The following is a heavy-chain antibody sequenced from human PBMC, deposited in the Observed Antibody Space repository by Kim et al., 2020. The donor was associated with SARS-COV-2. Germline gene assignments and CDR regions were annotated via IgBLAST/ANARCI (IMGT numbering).Heavy chain of an antibody. CDR1: GFTFLDYT. V-gene: IGHV3-21*01. Sequence: GGSLRLFCAASGFTFLDYTINWVRQAPGKGLEWVSSISSRRNYIYYADSVKGRFTISRDSAKSSVSLQLSSLRVEDTAVYYCARMYSRGWYGGRFDYWGQGTLVTVSS. CDR3: ARMYSRGWYGGRFDY. CDR2: ISSRRNYI. D-gene: IGHD6-19*01. J-gene: IGHJ4*02.